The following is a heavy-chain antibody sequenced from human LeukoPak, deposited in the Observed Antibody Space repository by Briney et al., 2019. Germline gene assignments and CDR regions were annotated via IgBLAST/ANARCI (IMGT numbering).Heavy chain of an antibody. Sequence: ASVKVSCKASGYTFTGYYVHWVRQAPGHGLEWMGWINPNSGDTNFAQKFQGRVTMTRDTSISTAYMELSRLRSDDTAEYYCARGDNYDILTGYQTPSHLSDYWGQGTLVTVSS. J-gene: IGHJ4*02. CDR1: GYTFTGYY. CDR3: ARGDNYDILTGYQTPSHLSDY. CDR2: INPNSGDT. V-gene: IGHV1-2*02. D-gene: IGHD3-9*01.